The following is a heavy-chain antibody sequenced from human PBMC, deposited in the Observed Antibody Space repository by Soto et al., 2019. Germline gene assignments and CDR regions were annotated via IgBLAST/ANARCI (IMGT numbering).Heavy chain of an antibody. CDR3: ARLRWEQPWVFDY. V-gene: IGHV4-34*01. CDR1: GGSFSGYY. CDR2: INHSGGT. D-gene: IGHD1-26*01. J-gene: IGHJ4*02. Sequence: SETLSLTCAVYGGSFSGYYGSWIRPPPVKGLEWIGEINHSGGTNYNPSLKSRVTISVDTSKNQFSLKLSSVTAADTAVYYCARLRWEQPWVFDYWGQGTLVTVSS.